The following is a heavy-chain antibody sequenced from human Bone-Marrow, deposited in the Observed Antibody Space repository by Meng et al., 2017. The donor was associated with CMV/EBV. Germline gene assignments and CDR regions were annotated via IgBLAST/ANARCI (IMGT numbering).Heavy chain of an antibody. CDR2: INHSGST. D-gene: IGHD3-22*01. Sequence: SETLSLTCAVYGGSFSGYYWSWIRQPPGKGLEWIGEINHSGSTNYNPSLKSRVTISVDTSKNQFSLKLSSVTAADTAVYYCAGSRSSGYLHYWGQGTLVTVSS. V-gene: IGHV4-34*01. CDR1: GGSFSGYY. CDR3: AGSRSSGYLHY. J-gene: IGHJ4*02.